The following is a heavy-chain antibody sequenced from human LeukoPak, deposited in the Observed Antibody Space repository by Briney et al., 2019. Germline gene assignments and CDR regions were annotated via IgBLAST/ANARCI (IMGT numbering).Heavy chain of an antibody. CDR3: ARSLVN. D-gene: IGHD6-6*01. V-gene: IGHV1-2*02. J-gene: IGHJ4*02. CDR2: INSNSGVT. CDR1: VYNFTGNY. Sequence: ASVNVSCKSSVYNFTGNYMHWVRQAPGQGLEWMGWINSNSGVTKYAQKFQARITMTRDTSIRTGYMELRSLISDDTAMYYCARSLVNWGRGTLVTVSS.